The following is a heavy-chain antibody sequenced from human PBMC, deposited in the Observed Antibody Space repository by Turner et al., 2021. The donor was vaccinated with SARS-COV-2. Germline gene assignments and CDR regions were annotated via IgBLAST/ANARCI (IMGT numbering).Heavy chain of an antibody. CDR1: GYTLIELS. D-gene: IGHD2-21*02. Sequence: QVQLVQSGAEVKKPGASVKVSCKDSGYTLIELSMHWVRQAPGKGLEWMGGFDPEDGETIYAQKFQGRVTMTEDTSTDTAYMELSSLRSEDTAMYYCATGYAYCGGDCSIYYWGQGTLVTVSS. CDR2: FDPEDGET. CDR3: ATGYAYCGGDCSIYY. V-gene: IGHV1-24*01. J-gene: IGHJ4*02.